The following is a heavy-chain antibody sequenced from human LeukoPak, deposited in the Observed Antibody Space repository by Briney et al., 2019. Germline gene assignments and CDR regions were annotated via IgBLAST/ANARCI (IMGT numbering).Heavy chain of an antibody. D-gene: IGHD3-22*01. Sequence: PGGSLRLSCAASGFTFSTYDIHWVRQAPGKGLEWVAFIRYDASNKKYADSMKGRFTISRDNSKNTLYLQMSSLRAEDTAVYYCAKYVWDSSGYFHYFDYWGQGTLVTVSS. V-gene: IGHV3-30*02. J-gene: IGHJ4*02. CDR1: GFTFSTYD. CDR3: AKYVWDSSGYFHYFDY. CDR2: IRYDASNK.